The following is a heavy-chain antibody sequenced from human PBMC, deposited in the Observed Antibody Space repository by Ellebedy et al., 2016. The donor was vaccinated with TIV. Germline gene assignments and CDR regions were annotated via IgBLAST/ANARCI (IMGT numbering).Heavy chain of an antibody. D-gene: IGHD4-23*01. CDR3: ARHMHPFYGGNSFGFDI. CDR1: GGSISSYY. Sequence: SETLSLTCTVSGGSISSYYWGWIRQPPGKGLEWIGSIYYSGSTYYNPSLKSRVTKSVDTSKNQFSLKLSSVTAADTAVYYCARHMHPFYGGNSFGFDIWGQGTMVTVSS. V-gene: IGHV4-39*01. J-gene: IGHJ3*02. CDR2: IYYSGST.